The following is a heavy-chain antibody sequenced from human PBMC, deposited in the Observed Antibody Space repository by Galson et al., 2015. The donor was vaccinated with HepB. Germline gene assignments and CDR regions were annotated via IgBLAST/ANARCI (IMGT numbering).Heavy chain of an antibody. J-gene: IGHJ2*01. CDR3: AREGDFGGEFRYLDL. V-gene: IGHV1-18*04. CDR2: ISSYNGHT. CDR1: GYTFTNYG. Sequence: SVKVSCKASGYTFTNYGITWVRQAPGQGLEWMGWISSYNGHTKYAQKLLGRLTMTTDTTTSTAYMELRSLRVDDTAVFYCAREGDFGGEFRYLDLWGRGTLVTVSS. D-gene: IGHD2-21*01.